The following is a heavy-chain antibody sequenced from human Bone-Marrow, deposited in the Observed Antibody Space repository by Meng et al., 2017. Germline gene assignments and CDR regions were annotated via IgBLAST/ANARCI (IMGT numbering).Heavy chain of an antibody. D-gene: IGHD6-19*01. CDR1: GFTFDDYA. J-gene: IGHJ4*02. CDR2: ISWDGNI. Sequence: EVQLVESGGVVVQPGGSLRLSCTASGFTFDDYAMHWVRQAPGKGLEWVSLISWDGNIYYADSVEGRFTISRDDSKNSLYLQMNSLRAEDTALYYCAKAAYSSGWNYFDHWGQGTLVTVSS. CDR3: AKAAYSSGWNYFDH. V-gene: IGHV3-43D*03.